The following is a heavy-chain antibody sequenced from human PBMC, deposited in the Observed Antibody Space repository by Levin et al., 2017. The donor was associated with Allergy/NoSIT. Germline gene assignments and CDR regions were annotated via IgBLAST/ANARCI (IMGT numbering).Heavy chain of an antibody. CDR2: INPNSGGT. V-gene: IGHV1-2*06. J-gene: IGHJ4*02. CDR1: GYTFTGYY. D-gene: IGHD3-16*02. Sequence: ASVKVSCKASGYTFTGYYMHWVRQAPGQGLEWMGRINPNSGGTNYAQKFQGRVTMTRDTSISTAYMELSRLRSDDTAVYYCAREPLILQGSYRWNDYWGQGTLVTVSS. CDR3: AREPLILQGSYRWNDY.